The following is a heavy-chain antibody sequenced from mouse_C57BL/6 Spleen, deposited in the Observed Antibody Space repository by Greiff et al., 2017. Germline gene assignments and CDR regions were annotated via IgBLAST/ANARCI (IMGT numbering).Heavy chain of an antibody. CDR1: GFTFSSYG. D-gene: IGHD4-1*02. CDR3: ASATGTGDFDY. V-gene: IGHV5-6*01. CDR2: ISSGGSYT. J-gene: IGHJ2*01. Sequence: EVQLVESGGDLVKPGGSLKLSCAASGFTFSSYGMSWVRQTPDKRLEWVATISSGGSYTYYPDSVKGRFTISRDNAKNTLYLQMSSLKSEDTAMYYCASATGTGDFDYWGQCTTLTVSS.